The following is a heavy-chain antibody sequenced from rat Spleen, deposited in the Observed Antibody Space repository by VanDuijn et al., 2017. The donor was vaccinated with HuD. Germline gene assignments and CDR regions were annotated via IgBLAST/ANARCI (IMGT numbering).Heavy chain of an antibody. CDR1: GFTFTDYY. D-gene: IGHD1-4*01. Sequence: EVQLVESDGGLVQPGRSLKLSCAASGFTFTDYYMAWVRQAPTKGLEWVATISSDGRRNYYRDSVRGRFTISSDNAKTALYLQMDSLRSEDTATYYCTRHDYPGIRGFAYWGQGTLVTVSS. J-gene: IGHJ3*01. CDR3: TRHDYPGIRGFAY. CDR2: ISSDGRRN. V-gene: IGHV5-29*01.